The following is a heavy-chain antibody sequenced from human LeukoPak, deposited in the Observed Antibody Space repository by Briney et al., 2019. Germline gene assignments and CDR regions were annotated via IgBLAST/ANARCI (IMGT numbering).Heavy chain of an antibody. Sequence: PGGSLRLSXAASGFTFSSYSMNWVRQTPGKGLEWVSSISSSSSYIYYADSVKGRFTISRDNAKNSLYLQMNSLRAEDTAVYYCARAGTIAAAGSYFDYWGQGTLVTVSS. CDR1: GFTFSSYS. J-gene: IGHJ4*02. CDR2: ISSSSSYI. D-gene: IGHD6-13*01. V-gene: IGHV3-21*01. CDR3: ARAGTIAAAGSYFDY.